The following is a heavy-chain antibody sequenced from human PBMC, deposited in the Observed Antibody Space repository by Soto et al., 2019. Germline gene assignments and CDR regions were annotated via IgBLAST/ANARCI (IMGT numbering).Heavy chain of an antibody. CDR2: IIPMLTVT. CDR3: SIGSWSAETFDV. CDR1: GGTFSTYT. D-gene: IGHD2-2*01. J-gene: IGHJ3*01. Sequence: QVHLEQSGAEVKKPGSSVKVSCKAAGGTFSTYTLIWVRQAPGQGLEWMGRIIPMLTVTNSAQKFQGRVTLTADKSTSTAFMELTSLTSDDTAVYYCSIGSWSAETFDVWGPGKMVTVSS. V-gene: IGHV1-69*02.